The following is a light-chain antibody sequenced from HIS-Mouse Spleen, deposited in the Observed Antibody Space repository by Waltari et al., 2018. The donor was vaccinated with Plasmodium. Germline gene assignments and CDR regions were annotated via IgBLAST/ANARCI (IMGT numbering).Light chain of an antibody. V-gene: IGLV3-10*01. CDR1: ALPKKY. Sequence: SYELTQPPSVSVSPGQTARITCSGAALPKKYAYWYQQKYGQAPVLVIYEDSKRPPGIPERFSGSSSGTMATLTISGAQVEDEADYYCYSTDSSGNHRVFGGGTKLTVL. CDR2: EDS. CDR3: YSTDSSGNHRV. J-gene: IGLJ3*02.